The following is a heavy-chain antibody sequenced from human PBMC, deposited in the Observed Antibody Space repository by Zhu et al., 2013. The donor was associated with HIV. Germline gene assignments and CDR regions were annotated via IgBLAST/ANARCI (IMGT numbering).Heavy chain of an antibody. V-gene: IGHV1-46*01. CDR1: GYTFTSNF. CDR2: INPTDGSA. Sequence: QVHLVQSGAEVTKPGASLKVSCKASGYTFTSNFIHWVRQAPGQGLQWLGVINPTDGSAHYAQQFQGRVTMTRDLSTSTVYMELSSLRSEDTAVYYCARRGGGVGYSYYYMDVWGKGTTGHRLL. J-gene: IGHJ6*03. CDR3: ARRGGGVGYSYYYMDV. D-gene: IGHD3-16*01.